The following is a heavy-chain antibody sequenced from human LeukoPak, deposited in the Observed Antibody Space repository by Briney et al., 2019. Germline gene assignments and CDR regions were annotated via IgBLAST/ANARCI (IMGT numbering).Heavy chain of an antibody. V-gene: IGHV4-4*02. D-gene: IGHD3-16*01. J-gene: IGHJ4*02. Sequence: SETLSLTCGVSGGSISSSYWWSRVRQPPGKGLEWIGEIYHSGSTNYNPSLKSRVTISMDKSKNQFSLNLSSVTAADTAMYYCARGVGLTQGGAFDFWGQGTLVTVSS. CDR2: IYHSGST. CDR1: GGSISSSYW. CDR3: ARGVGLTQGGAFDF.